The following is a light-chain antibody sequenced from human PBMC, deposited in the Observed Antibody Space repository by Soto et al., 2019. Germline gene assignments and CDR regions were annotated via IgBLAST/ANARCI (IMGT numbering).Light chain of an antibody. V-gene: IGKV2-28*01. Sequence: DIVMTQSPLSLPVTPGEPASISCRSSRSLLHSNGYNYLDWYLQKPGQSPQLLIYLGSNRASGVPDRFSGSGSGTDFTLNISRVEAEDVGVYYCMQALQTPRTFGQGTKVEIK. CDR3: MQALQTPRT. J-gene: IGKJ1*01. CDR2: LGS. CDR1: RSLLHSNGYNY.